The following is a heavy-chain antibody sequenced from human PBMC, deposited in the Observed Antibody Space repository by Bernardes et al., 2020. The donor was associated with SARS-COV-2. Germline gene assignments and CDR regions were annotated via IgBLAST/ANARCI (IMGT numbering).Heavy chain of an antibody. CDR3: ARRRGTMIVVVSVKAGAFDI. D-gene: IGHD3-22*01. V-gene: IGHV4-39*01. Sequence: SETLSLTCTVSGGSISSSSYYWGWIRQPPGKGLEWIGSIYYSGSTYYNPSLKSRVTISVDTSKNQFSLKLSPVTAADTAVYYCARRRGTMIVVVSVKAGAFDIWGQGTMVTVSS. J-gene: IGHJ3*02. CDR1: GGSISSSSYY. CDR2: IYYSGST.